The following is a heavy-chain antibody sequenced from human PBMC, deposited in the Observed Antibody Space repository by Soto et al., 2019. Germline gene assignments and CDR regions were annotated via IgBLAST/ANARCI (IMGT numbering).Heavy chain of an antibody. D-gene: IGHD3-16*01. CDR3: AKDLSLGDQPDY. Sequence: GGSLRLSCAASGFTFSSYGMHWVRQAPGKGLEWVAVISYDGSNKYYADSVKGRFTISRDNSKNTLYLQMNSLRAEDTAVYYCAKDLSLGDQPDYWGQGTLVTVSS. CDR2: ISYDGSNK. CDR1: GFTFSSYG. V-gene: IGHV3-30*18. J-gene: IGHJ4*02.